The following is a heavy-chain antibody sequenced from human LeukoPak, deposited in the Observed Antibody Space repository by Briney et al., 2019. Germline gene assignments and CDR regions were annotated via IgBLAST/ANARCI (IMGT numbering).Heavy chain of an antibody. CDR3: ARGGYSSSWYWSPPKWHAFDI. Sequence: SETLSLTCAVYGGSFSGYYWSWIRQPPGKGLEWIGEINHSGSTNYNPSLKSRVTISVDTSKNQFSLKLSSVTAADTAVHYCARGGYSSSWYWSPPKWHAFDIWGQGTMVTVSS. D-gene: IGHD6-13*01. CDR1: GGSFSGYY. V-gene: IGHV4-34*01. CDR2: INHSGST. J-gene: IGHJ3*02.